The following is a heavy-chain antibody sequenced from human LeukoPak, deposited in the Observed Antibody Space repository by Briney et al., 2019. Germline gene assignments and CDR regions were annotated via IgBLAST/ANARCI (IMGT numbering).Heavy chain of an antibody. V-gene: IGHV1-46*01. CDR1: GYTFTSYY. Sequence: WASVKVSCKASGYTFTSYYMHWVRQAPGQGLEWMGIINPSGGSTSYAQKFQGRVTMTRDMSTSTVYMELSSLRSEDTAVYYCARAAGSIGFDPWGQGTLVTVSS. D-gene: IGHD3-10*01. J-gene: IGHJ5*02. CDR2: INPSGGST. CDR3: ARAAGSIGFDP.